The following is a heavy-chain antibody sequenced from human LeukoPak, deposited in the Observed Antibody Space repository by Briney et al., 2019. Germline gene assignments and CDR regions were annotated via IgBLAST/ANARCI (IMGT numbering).Heavy chain of an antibody. J-gene: IGHJ4*02. CDR2: IWYDGSNK. CDR3: ARDVGATLFYYFDY. CDR1: GFTFSSYG. Sequence: GGSLRLSCAASGFTFSSYGMHWVRQALGKGLEWVAVIWYDGSNKYYADSVKGRFTISRDNSKNTLYLQMNSLRAEDTAVYYCARDVGATLFYYFDYWGQGTLVTVSS. D-gene: IGHD1-26*01. V-gene: IGHV3-33*01.